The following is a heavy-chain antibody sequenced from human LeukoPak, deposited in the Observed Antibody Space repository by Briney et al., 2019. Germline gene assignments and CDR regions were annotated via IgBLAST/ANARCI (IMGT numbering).Heavy chain of an antibody. Sequence: GASVKVSCKVSGYSLLEVAMHWVRQAPGKGLEWVGSFDPEDGEDGETHYAQKVQGRVTLTTDTSTATAYMEMRGLISDDTAVYYCARALSDDFWSFYQDYWGQGTLLIVSP. CDR3: ARALSDDFWSFYQDY. J-gene: IGHJ4*02. D-gene: IGHD3-3*01. V-gene: IGHV1-24*01. CDR1: GYSLLEVA. CDR2: FDPEDGEDGET.